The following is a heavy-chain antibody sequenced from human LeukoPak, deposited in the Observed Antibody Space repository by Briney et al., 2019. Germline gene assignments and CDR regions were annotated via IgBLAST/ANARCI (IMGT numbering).Heavy chain of an antibody. CDR2: INHSGSA. Sequence: SETLSLTCAVYGGSFSGYYWSWIRQPPGKGLEWIGEINHSGSANYNPSLKSRVTISVDTSKNQFSLKLSSVTAADTAVYYCARGRYYDFWSGYYVGKEKYYFDYWGQGTLVTVSS. J-gene: IGHJ4*02. CDR3: ARGRYYDFWSGYYVGKEKYYFDY. D-gene: IGHD3-3*01. V-gene: IGHV4-34*01. CDR1: GGSFSGYY.